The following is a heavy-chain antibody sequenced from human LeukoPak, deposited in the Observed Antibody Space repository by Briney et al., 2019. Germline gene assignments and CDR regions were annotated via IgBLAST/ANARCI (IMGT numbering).Heavy chain of an antibody. Sequence: PGGSLRLSCVASGFTFTSYFMSWVRQAPGKGLEWVANIKQDGSEKYYVDSVKGRFTISRDNSKNTLYLQMNSLRAEDTAVYYCARDADSGSPQGLTHWGQGTLVTVSS. CDR3: ARDADSGSPQGLTH. J-gene: IGHJ4*02. V-gene: IGHV3-7*03. D-gene: IGHD1-26*01. CDR1: GFTFTSYF. CDR2: IKQDGSEK.